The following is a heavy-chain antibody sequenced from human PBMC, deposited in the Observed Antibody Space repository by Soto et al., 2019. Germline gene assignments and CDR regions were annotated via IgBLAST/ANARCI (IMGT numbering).Heavy chain of an antibody. Sequence: SLRLSCAVSGFTFINYWMHWVRQAPGKGLMWVSRISSDGSITRYADSVKGRFTISRDSAKNTLYLQIKSPRAEDTAVYYCAREGSGWYYFDYWGQGTLVTVSS. J-gene: IGHJ4*02. V-gene: IGHV3-74*01. CDR2: ISSDGSIT. CDR3: AREGSGWYYFDY. CDR1: GFTFINYW. D-gene: IGHD6-19*01.